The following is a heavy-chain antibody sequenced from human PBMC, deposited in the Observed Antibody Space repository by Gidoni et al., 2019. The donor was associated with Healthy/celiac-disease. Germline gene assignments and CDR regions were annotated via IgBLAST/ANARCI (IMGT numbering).Heavy chain of an antibody. CDR3: AKQEIYGSGNPLLDV. CDR2: ISGSGGST. V-gene: IGHV3-23*01. CDR1: GFTFSSYA. D-gene: IGHD3-10*01. J-gene: IGHJ6*02. Sequence: EVQLLESGGGLVQPGGSLRLSCAASGFTFSSYALRWVRQAPGKGLEWVSAISGSGGSTYYADSVKGRFTISRDNSKNTLYLQMNSLRAEDTAVYYCAKQEIYGSGNPLLDVWGQGTTVTVSS.